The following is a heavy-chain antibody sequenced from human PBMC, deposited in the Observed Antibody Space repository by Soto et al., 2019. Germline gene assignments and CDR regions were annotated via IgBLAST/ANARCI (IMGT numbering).Heavy chain of an antibody. D-gene: IGHD1-1*01. CDR1: GITFGSRA. J-gene: IGHJ4*02. CDR2: ITDSGGDA. Sequence: PGGSLRLSCVASGITFGSRAMSWVRQAPGEGLEWVSTITDSGGDAKYADSVRGRFTISRDNSYNTLYLQMSSLRAEDSAVYYCTSGHTTTGRVYWGQGTLVTVSS. V-gene: IGHV3-23*01. CDR3: TSGHTTTGRVY.